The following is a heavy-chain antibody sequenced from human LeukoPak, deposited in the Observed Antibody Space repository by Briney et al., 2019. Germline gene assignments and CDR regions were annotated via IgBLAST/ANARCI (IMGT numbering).Heavy chain of an antibody. CDR3: AKTAVIVVIPLIDY. CDR2: IRYDGSNK. Sequence: GGSLRLSCAASGFTFSSYGMHWVRQAPGKGLEWVAFIRYDGSNKYYADSVKGRFTISRDNSKNTLYLQMNSLRAEDTAVYYCAKTAVIVVIPLIDYWGQGTLVTVSS. V-gene: IGHV3-30*02. D-gene: IGHD3-22*01. J-gene: IGHJ4*02. CDR1: GFTFSSYG.